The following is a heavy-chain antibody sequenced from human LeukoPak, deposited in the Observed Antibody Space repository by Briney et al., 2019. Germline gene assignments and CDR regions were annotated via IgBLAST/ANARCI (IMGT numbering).Heavy chain of an antibody. CDR3: ARLTPTTLSLYYYYMDV. V-gene: IGHV4-4*02. CDR1: GGSTSSSNW. Sequence: SETLSLTCAVSGGSTSSSNWWSWVRQPPGKGLEWIGRIFHTGTTDYKTSLKGRVTISVDKSKNQFSLKLTSVTAADTAVYYCARLTPTTLSLYYYYMDVWGKGTTVTVSS. J-gene: IGHJ6*03. D-gene: IGHD2/OR15-2a*01. CDR2: IFHTGTT.